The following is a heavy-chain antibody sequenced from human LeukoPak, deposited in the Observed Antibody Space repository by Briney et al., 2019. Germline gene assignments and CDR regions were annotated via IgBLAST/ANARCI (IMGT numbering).Heavy chain of an antibody. J-gene: IGHJ4*02. CDR3: AKGFSDSSGYYGY. Sequence: GGSLRLSCAASGFTFSSYAMSWVRQAPGKGLEWVSAISGSGGSTYYADSVKGRFTIPRDNSKNTLYLQMNSLRAEDTAVYYCAKGFSDSSGYYGYWGQGTLVTVSS. CDR1: GFTFSSYA. CDR2: ISGSGGST. D-gene: IGHD3-22*01. V-gene: IGHV3-23*01.